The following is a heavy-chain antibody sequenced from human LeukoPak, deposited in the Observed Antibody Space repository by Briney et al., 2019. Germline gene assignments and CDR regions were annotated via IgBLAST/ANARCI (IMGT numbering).Heavy chain of an antibody. V-gene: IGHV4-39*07. J-gene: IGHJ6*03. CDR1: GGSIRSTSYY. Sequence: SETLSLTCSVSGGSIRSTSYYWGWIRQPPGKGLEWIGNIFYTGSTYYNPSLKSRVTISIDTSRNQFSLRLSSVTAADTAVYYCARIGGSFYFYYFMDVWGKGTTVTVSS. CDR3: ARIGGSFYFYYFMDV. D-gene: IGHD1-26*01. CDR2: IFYTGST.